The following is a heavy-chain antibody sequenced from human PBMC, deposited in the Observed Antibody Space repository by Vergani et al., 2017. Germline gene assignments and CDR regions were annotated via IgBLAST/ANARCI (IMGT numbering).Heavy chain of an antibody. J-gene: IGHJ4*02. CDR3: ARDVHGDHFDY. Sequence: EVQLVESGGGLVQPGGSLRLSCAASGFTFSSYSMNWVRQAPGKGLEWVSYISSSSSTIYYADSVKGRFTISRDNAKNSLYLQRNSLRDEDTAVYYCARDVHGDHFDYWGQGTLVTGSS. CDR2: ISSSSSTI. D-gene: IGHD4-17*01. V-gene: IGHV3-48*02. CDR1: GFTFSSYS.